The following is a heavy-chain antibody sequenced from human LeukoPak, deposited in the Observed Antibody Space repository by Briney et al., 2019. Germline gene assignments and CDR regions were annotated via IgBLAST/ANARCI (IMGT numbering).Heavy chain of an antibody. CDR3: AGPSVTTVTNYALDI. D-gene: IGHD4-17*01. V-gene: IGHV3-11*03. Sequence: GGSLRLSCEASGFTFSGYYMSWIRQAPGKGLEWVSYITSDSSYTNYADSVKGRFTISRDNAKNSLYLQMNSLRAEDTAVYYCAGPSVTTVTNYALDIWGQGTMVTVSS. CDR1: GFTFSGYY. CDR2: ITSDSSYT. J-gene: IGHJ3*02.